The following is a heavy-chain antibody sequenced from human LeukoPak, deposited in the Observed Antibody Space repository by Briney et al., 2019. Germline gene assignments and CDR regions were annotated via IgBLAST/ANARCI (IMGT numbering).Heavy chain of an antibody. CDR3: AGEYSSSTANPYYYYYMDV. D-gene: IGHD6-6*01. Sequence: SETLSLTCTVSGGSISSYYWSWIRQPPGKGLEWIGYIYYSGSTNYNPSLRSRVTISVDTSKNQFSLKLSSVTAADTAVYYCAGEYSSSTANPYYYYYMDVWGKGTTVTVSS. CDR1: GGSISSYY. CDR2: IYYSGST. V-gene: IGHV4-59*01. J-gene: IGHJ6*03.